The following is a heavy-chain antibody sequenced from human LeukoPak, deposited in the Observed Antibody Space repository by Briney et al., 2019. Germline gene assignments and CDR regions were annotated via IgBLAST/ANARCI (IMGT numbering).Heavy chain of an antibody. CDR2: IRYDRNYNT. D-gene: IGHD2-21*01. CDR1: GFTFSNYG. CDR3: TKDHRWALPD. Sequence: GGSLRLSCVASGFTFSNYGMHWVRQAPGQGLEWVAFIRYDRNYNTYYADSVKGRFTLSRDNSKNTLYLKMNSLRTEDTAVYYCTKDHRWALPDWGQGTLVTVSP. J-gene: IGHJ4*02. V-gene: IGHV3-30*02.